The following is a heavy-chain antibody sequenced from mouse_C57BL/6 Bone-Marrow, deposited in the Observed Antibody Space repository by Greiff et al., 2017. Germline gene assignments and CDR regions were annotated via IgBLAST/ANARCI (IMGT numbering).Heavy chain of an antibody. CDR3: TTEGCIVTTYHWYFDV. CDR2: IDPENGDT. CDR1: GFNIKDDY. J-gene: IGHJ1*03. Sequence: VQLQQSGAELVRPGASVKLSCTASGFNIKDDYMHWVKQRPEQGLEWIGWIDPENGDTEYASKFQGKATITADTSSNTAYLQLSSLTSEDTAVYYCTTEGCIVTTYHWYFDVWGTGTTVTVSS. D-gene: IGHD2-5*01. V-gene: IGHV14-4*01.